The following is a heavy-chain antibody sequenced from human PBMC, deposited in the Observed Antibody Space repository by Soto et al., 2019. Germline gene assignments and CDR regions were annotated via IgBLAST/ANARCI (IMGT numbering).Heavy chain of an antibody. J-gene: IGHJ6*02. CDR1: GYTFTSYD. CDR2: MNPNSGNT. D-gene: IGHD4-17*01. V-gene: IGHV1-8*01. Sequence: GASVKVSCKASGYTFTSYDINWVRQATGQGLEWMGWMNPNSGNTGYAQKFQGRVTMTRNTSISTAYMELSSLRSEDTAVYYCARCTTVTSLYYYLGAGSYYYYGMDVWGQGTTVTVSS. CDR3: ARCTTVTSLYYYLGAGSYYYYGMDV.